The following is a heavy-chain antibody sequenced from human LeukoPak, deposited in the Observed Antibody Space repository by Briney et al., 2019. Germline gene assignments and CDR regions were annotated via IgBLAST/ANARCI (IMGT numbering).Heavy chain of an antibody. CDR2: INPNSGGT. CDR3: ARTKVHIVVVTAILRDDYYYYMDV. Sequence: GASVKVSCKASGYTFTGYYMHWVRQAPGQGLEWMGWINPNSGGTNYAQKFQGRVTMTRDTSISTAYMELSRLRSDDTAVYYCARTKVHIVVVTAILRDDYYYYMDVWGKGTTVTISS. D-gene: IGHD2-21*02. CDR1: GYTFTGYY. J-gene: IGHJ6*03. V-gene: IGHV1-2*02.